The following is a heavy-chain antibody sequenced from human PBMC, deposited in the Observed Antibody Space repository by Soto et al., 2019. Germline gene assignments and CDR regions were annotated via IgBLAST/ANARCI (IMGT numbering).Heavy chain of an antibody. CDR1: GGSFSGYY. CDR3: ARVIPYHSGSRVNWFDP. J-gene: IGHJ5*02. CDR2: INHSGST. V-gene: IGHV4-34*01. D-gene: IGHD3-10*01. Sequence: SETLSLTCAVYGGSFSGYYWSWIRQPPGKGLEWIGEINHSGSTNYNPSLKSRVTISVDTSKNQFSLKLSSVTAADTAVYYCARVIPYHSGSRVNWFDPWGQGTLVTVSS.